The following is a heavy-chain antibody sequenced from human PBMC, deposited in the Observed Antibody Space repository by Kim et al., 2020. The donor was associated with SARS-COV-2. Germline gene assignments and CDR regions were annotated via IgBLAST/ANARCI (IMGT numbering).Heavy chain of an antibody. J-gene: IGHJ5*02. CDR3: ARHPDFWSGYHIDT. V-gene: IGHV4-39*01. CDR1: GGSISTSSYY. CDR2: VFYSGVT. D-gene: IGHD3-3*01. Sequence: SETLSLTCTVSGGSISTSSYYWGWIRQPPGKGLEWIGTVFYSGVTHYNPSLQSRVTISMYTTQNSFSLKLSSGTAADTAIYFCARHPDFWSGYHIDTWGQGTLVTVSS.